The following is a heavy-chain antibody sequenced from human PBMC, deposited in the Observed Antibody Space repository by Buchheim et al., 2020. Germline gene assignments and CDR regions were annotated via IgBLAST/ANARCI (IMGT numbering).Heavy chain of an antibody. Sequence: QVQLVESGGGVVQPGRSLRLSCAASGFTFSSYGMHWVRQAPGKGLEWVAVISYDGSNKYYADSVKGRFTISRDNSKNTLYLQMNSLRAEHTAVYYCAKDRVRDSYNPDAIDYWGQGTL. CDR3: AKDRVRDSYNPDAIDY. CDR2: ISYDGSNK. J-gene: IGHJ4*02. V-gene: IGHV3-30*18. CDR1: GFTFSSYG. D-gene: IGHD5-24*01.